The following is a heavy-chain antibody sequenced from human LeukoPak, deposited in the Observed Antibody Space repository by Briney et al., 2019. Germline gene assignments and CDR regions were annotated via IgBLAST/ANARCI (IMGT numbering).Heavy chain of an antibody. CDR3: ARDLNWGFDI. V-gene: IGHV3-33*01. CDR2: IWYDGSNK. J-gene: IGHJ3*02. D-gene: IGHD7-27*01. Sequence: EWVAVIWYDGSNKYYADSGKGRFTISRDNAKNSLYLQMNSLRDEDTAVYYCARDLNWGFDIWGQGTMVTVCS.